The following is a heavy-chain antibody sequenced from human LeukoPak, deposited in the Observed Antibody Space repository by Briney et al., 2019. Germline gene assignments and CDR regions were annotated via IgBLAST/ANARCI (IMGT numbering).Heavy chain of an antibody. CDR2: IYYSGST. CDR3: ARGKWVAAAGMLDY. V-gene: IGHV4-30-4*08. CDR1: GGSISSGDYY. J-gene: IGHJ4*02. D-gene: IGHD6-13*01. Sequence: PSQTLSLTCTVSGGSISSGDYYWSWIRQPPGKGLEWIVYIYYSGSTYYNPSLKGRVTISVDTSKNQFSLKLSSVTAADTAVYYCARGKWVAAAGMLDYWGQGTLVTVSS.